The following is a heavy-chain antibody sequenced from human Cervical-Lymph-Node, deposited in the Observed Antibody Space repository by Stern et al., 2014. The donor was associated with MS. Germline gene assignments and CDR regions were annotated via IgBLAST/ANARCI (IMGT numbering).Heavy chain of an antibody. CDR3: AREETVGECDY. Sequence: QVQLVQSGAEVKKPGASVKVSCKASGYTFTSYAMHWVRKPPGQRLERMGRSNAGTGNTKYSQKFQGRVTIPRATSAQTAHTQPSSLRSEDTALYYCAREETVGECDYWGQGTLVTVSS. D-gene: IGHD3-10*01. V-gene: IGHV1-3*01. CDR1: GYTFTSYA. J-gene: IGHJ4*02. CDR2: SNAGTGNT.